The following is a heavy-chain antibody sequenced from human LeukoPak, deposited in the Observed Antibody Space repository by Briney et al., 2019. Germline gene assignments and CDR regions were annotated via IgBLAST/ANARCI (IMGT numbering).Heavy chain of an antibody. CDR1: GGTFSSYA. V-gene: IGHV1-69*05. J-gene: IGHJ5*02. Sequence: ASVKVSCKASGGTFSSYAISWVRQAPGRGLEWMGRIIPIFGTANYAQKLQGRVTMTTDTSTSTAYMELRSLRSDDTAVYYCARRIAAAATYNWFDPWGQGTLVTVSS. CDR3: ARRIAAAATYNWFDP. CDR2: IIPIFGTA. D-gene: IGHD6-13*01.